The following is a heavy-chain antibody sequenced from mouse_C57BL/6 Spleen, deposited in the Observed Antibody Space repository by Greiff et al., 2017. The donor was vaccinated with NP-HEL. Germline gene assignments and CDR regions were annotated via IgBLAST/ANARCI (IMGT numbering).Heavy chain of an antibody. Sequence: VQGVESGAELVRPGASVTLSCKASGYTFTDYEMHWVKQTPVHGLEWIGAIDPETGGTAYNQKFKGKAILTADKSSSTAYMELRSLTSEDSAVYYCTRSRGNPFMDYWGQGTSVTVSS. CDR3: TRSRGNPFMDY. J-gene: IGHJ4*01. V-gene: IGHV1-15*01. D-gene: IGHD2-1*01. CDR2: IDPETGGT. CDR1: GYTFTDYE.